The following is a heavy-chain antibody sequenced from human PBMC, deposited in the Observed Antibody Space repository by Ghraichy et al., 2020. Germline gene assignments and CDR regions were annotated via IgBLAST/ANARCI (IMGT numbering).Heavy chain of an antibody. V-gene: IGHV3-48*03. CDR3: ARAGYCSSTSCYERSGMDV. D-gene: IGHD2-2*03. J-gene: IGHJ6*02. CDR1: GITFSSYE. Sequence: GGSLRLSCAASGITFSSYEMSWVRQAPGKGLEFISYISSSGNTIYYADSVKGRFTISRDNAKNSLYLQMNSLRAEDTAVYYCARAGYCSSTSCYERSGMDVWGQGTTVTVSS. CDR2: ISSSGNTI.